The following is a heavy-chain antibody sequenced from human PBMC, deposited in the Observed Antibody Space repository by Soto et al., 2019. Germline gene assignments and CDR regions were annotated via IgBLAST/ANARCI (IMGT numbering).Heavy chain of an antibody. CDR2: ISSDGSST. J-gene: IGHJ6*02. CDR1: VFTFSDYY. Sequence: GGSLRLSCAASVFTFSDYYMSWIRQAPGKGLEWVSYISSDGSSTSYADSVKGRFTISRDNAKNTLYLQMNSLRAEDTAVYYCARETVVVVRPYYYYGMDVWGQGTTVTVSS. CDR3: ARETVVVVRPYYYYGMDV. V-gene: IGHV3-11*06. D-gene: IGHD2-15*01.